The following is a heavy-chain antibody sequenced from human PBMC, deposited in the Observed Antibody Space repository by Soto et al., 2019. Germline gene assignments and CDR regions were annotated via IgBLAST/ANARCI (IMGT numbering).Heavy chain of an antibody. CDR1: GGPFSNDI. Sequence: QVQLEQSGAEVKKPGSSVRVSCKASGGPFSNDIITWVRQAPGQGLEWMGRIIPLLTTSTYAQKFQGSLTITADRSTGTAYMDLKNLTSADTAVYYCARDSPIGSTFSGYDAIDYWGQGTRITVSS. V-gene: IGHV1-69*08. CDR2: IIPLLTTS. D-gene: IGHD5-12*01. J-gene: IGHJ4*02. CDR3: ARDSPIGSTFSGYDAIDY.